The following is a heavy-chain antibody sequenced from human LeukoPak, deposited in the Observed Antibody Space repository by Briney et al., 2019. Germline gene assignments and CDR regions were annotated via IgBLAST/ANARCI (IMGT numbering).Heavy chain of an antibody. CDR1: GFKFSNYW. Sequence: PGGSLRLSCAASGFKFSNYWMHWVRQVPGKGLVWVSRINRDGGITTYADSVKGRFTISRDNAKNSLYLQMNSLRAEDTAVYYCARDRQQLWLKEGSFDYWGQGTLVTVSS. D-gene: IGHD5-18*01. CDR3: ARDRQQLWLKEGSFDY. J-gene: IGHJ4*02. V-gene: IGHV3-74*03. CDR2: INRDGGIT.